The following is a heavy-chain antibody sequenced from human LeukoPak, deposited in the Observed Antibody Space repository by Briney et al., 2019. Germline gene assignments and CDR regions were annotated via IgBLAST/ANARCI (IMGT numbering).Heavy chain of an antibody. Sequence: GGSLRLSCAASGFTFSSYWMSWVRQAPGKGLEWVANIKQDGSEKYYVDSVKGRFTISRDNAKNSLYLQMNSLRAEDTAVYYCARVIWAESGSYYVGFDYWGQGTLVTVSS. J-gene: IGHJ4*02. V-gene: IGHV3-7*01. D-gene: IGHD1-26*01. CDR1: GFTFSSYW. CDR2: IKQDGSEK. CDR3: ARVIWAESGSYYVGFDY.